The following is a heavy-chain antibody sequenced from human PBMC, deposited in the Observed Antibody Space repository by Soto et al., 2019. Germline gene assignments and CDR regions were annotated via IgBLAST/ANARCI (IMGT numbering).Heavy chain of an antibody. Sequence: SETLSLTCTVSGGSISSSSYYWGWIRKPPGKGLEWIGSIYYSGSTYYNPSLKSRVTISVDTSKNQFSLKLSSVTAADTAVYYCARGGLEWDLLITSYFDYWGQGTLVTVSS. V-gene: IGHV4-39*07. J-gene: IGHJ4*02. CDR2: IYYSGST. CDR1: GGSISSSSYY. D-gene: IGHD1-26*01. CDR3: ARGGLEWDLLITSYFDY.